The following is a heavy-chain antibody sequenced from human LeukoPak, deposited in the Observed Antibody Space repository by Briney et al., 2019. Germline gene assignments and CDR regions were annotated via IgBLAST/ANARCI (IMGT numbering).Heavy chain of an antibody. D-gene: IGHD3-9*01. CDR2: INPNSGGT. CDR1: GYTFTGAY. Sequence: ASVKVSCKASGYTFTGAYMHWVRQAPGQGLEWMGWINPNSGGTQFAQKFQGRVTMTRDTSISTAYMELDRLSSDDTAVYYCARVLFNSGYDYWGQEPWSPSPQ. J-gene: IGHJ4*01. CDR3: ARVLFNSGYDY. V-gene: IGHV1-2*02.